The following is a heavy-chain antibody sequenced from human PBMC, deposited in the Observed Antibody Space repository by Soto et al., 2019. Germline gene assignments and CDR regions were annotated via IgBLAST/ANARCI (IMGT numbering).Heavy chain of an antibody. CDR1: GFTFSSYS. CDR2: ISSSSSYI. CDR3: ARGTDYDFWSGYYAPNESRQGRYDY. Sequence: GGSLRLSCAASGFTFSSYSMNWVRQAPGKGLEWVSSISSSSSYIYYADSVKGRFTISRDNAKNSLYLQMNSLRAEETAVYYCARGTDYDFWSGYYAPNESRQGRYDYWGQGTLVTVSS. V-gene: IGHV3-21*01. J-gene: IGHJ4*02. D-gene: IGHD3-3*01.